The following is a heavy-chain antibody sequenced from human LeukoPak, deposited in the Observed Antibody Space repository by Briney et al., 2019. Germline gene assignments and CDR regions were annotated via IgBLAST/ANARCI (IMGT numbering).Heavy chain of an antibody. J-gene: IGHJ4*02. V-gene: IGHV3-23*01. CDR1: RRSINTYY. D-gene: IGHD2-2*01. CDR3: ATEPAGLEY. CDR2: ISASGSST. Sequence: GGSLRLSCGVSRRSINTYYMRWVRQAPGKGLYWVSGISASGSSTYYADSVKGRFTISRDNSKNTLYLQMNSLRAEDTAVYYCATEPAGLEYRGPGNPVTVSS.